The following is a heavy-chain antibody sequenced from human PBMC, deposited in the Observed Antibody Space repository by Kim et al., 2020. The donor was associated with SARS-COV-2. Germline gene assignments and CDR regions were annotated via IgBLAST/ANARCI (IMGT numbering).Heavy chain of an antibody. CDR1: GFTFSSYA. J-gene: IGHJ4*02. V-gene: IGHV3-64D*06. Sequence: GGSLRLSCSASGFTFSSYAMHWVRQAPGKGLEYVSAISSNGGSTYYADSVNGRFTISRENSKNTMYLQMSSLRAEDTAVYYCVKDRTLAAAGYYFDYWGQRTLVTVSS. CDR3: VKDRTLAAAGYYFDY. D-gene: IGHD6-13*01. CDR2: ISSNGGST.